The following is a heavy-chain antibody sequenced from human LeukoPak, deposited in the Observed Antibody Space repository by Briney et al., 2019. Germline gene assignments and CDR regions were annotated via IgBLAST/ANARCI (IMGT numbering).Heavy chain of an antibody. CDR2: ISISGGST. CDR3: AKSTSGTYLYYFDY. V-gene: IGHV3-23*01. Sequence: PGGSLRLSCAASGFTFSSYAMNWVRQAPGKGLEWVSGISISGGSTYYADSVKGRFTISRDNSKNTLYLQMNTLRAEDTAVYHCAKSTSGTYLYYFDYWGQGTLVTVSS. CDR1: GFTFSSYA. J-gene: IGHJ4*02. D-gene: IGHD1-26*01.